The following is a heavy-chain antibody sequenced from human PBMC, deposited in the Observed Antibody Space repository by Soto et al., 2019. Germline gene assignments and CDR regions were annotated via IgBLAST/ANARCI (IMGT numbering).Heavy chain of an antibody. CDR3: ARVCIAAAGSEDRLYYYYYGMDV. J-gene: IGHJ6*02. D-gene: IGHD6-13*01. CDR2: IYYSGST. V-gene: IGHV4-31*11. CDR1: GGSISSGGYS. Sequence: SETLSLTCAVSGGSISSGGYSWSWIRQPPGKGLEWIGYIYYSGSTYYNPSLKSRVTISVDTSKNQFSLKLSSVTAADTAVYYCARVCIAAAGSEDRLYYYYYGMDVWGQGTTVTVSS.